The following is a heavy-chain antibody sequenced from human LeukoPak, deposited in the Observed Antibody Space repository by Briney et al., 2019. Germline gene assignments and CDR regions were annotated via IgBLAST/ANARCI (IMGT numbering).Heavy chain of an antibody. V-gene: IGHV3-48*03. CDR1: GFTFSSYE. Sequence: PGGSLRLSCAASGFTFSSYEMNWVRQAPGKGLEWVSYISSSGSTIYYADSVKGRFTISRDNAKNSLYLQMNSLRAEDTAVYYCGRGYYDFWSGYLDYWGQGTLVTVSS. CDR3: GRGYYDFWSGYLDY. D-gene: IGHD3-3*01. J-gene: IGHJ4*02. CDR2: ISSSGSTI.